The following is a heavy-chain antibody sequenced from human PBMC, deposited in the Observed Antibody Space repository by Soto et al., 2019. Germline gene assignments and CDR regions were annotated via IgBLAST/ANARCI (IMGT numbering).Heavy chain of an antibody. Sequence: QVQLVQSGAEVKKPGASVKVSCKASGYTFTSYGISWVRQAPGQGLEWMGWISAYNGNTNYAQKLQGRVTMTTDTSTSTAYMGLRSLRSDDTAVYYCARETVTTGWYYYGMDVWGQGTTVTVSS. D-gene: IGHD4-17*01. CDR1: GYTFTSYG. CDR2: ISAYNGNT. V-gene: IGHV1-18*01. CDR3: ARETVTTGWYYYGMDV. J-gene: IGHJ6*02.